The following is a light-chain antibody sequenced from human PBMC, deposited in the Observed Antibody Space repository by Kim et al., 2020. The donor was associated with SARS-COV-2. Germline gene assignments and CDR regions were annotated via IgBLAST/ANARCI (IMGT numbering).Light chain of an antibody. CDR2: FDS. J-gene: IGLJ2*01. CDR3: EVWDSSSDHPV. Sequence: RGKRARVTCAGYNIDIKSDHSYQQKPGPAPVLVIYFDSDRPPGIPDRFSGSDSGNAATLTISRVEAGDEADYYCEVWDSSSDHPVFGRGTQLTVL. CDR1: NIDIKS. V-gene: IGLV3-21*04.